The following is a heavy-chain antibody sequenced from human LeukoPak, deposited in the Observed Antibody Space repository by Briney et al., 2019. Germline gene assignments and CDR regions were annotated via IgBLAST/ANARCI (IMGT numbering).Heavy chain of an antibody. Sequence: ASETLSLTCTVSGGSISSYSWSWIRQPPGKGPEWIGYIHYSGGTNNNPSLKSRVTISVDTSKNQFSLKLSSVTAAGTAVYYCARGRADYTNFNNWFDPWGQGTLVTVSS. V-gene: IGHV4-59*01. CDR2: IHYSGGT. J-gene: IGHJ5*02. CDR1: GGSISSYS. D-gene: IGHD4-11*01. CDR3: ARGRADYTNFNNWFDP.